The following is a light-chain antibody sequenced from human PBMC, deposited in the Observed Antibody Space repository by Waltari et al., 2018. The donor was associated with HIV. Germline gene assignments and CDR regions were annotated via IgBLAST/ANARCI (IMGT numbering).Light chain of an antibody. Sequence: QSVLTQPPSVSGAPAPRVTISCTGSSSTIGAGYDVHWYEQLPGAAPKLLIYGNRHRLSGVPDRFSGSKSGTSASLAITGLQAEDEADYYCQSYDSALSGWVFGGGTKLTVL. CDR3: QSYDSALSGWV. V-gene: IGLV1-40*01. CDR1: SSTIGAGYD. J-gene: IGLJ3*02. CDR2: GNR.